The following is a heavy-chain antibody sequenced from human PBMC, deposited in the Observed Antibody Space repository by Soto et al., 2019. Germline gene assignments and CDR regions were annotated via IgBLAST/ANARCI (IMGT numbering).Heavy chain of an antibody. Sequence: PGGSLRLSCAASGFTFSSYAMSWVRQAPGKRQEWVGRIKSKTDGGTTDYAAPVKGRFTISRDDSKNTLYLQMNSMKTEDTAVYYCTTDRESTYYYGMDVWGQGTTVTVSS. CDR3: TTDRESTYYYGMDV. D-gene: IGHD1-26*01. CDR2: IKSKTDGGTT. J-gene: IGHJ6*02. V-gene: IGHV3-15*01. CDR1: GFTFSSYA.